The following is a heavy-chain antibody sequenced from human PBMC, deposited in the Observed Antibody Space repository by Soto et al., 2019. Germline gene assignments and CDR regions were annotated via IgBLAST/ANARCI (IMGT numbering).Heavy chain of an antibody. D-gene: IGHD3-16*01. CDR3: ARRLDDRADEGFDV. J-gene: IGHJ3*01. Sequence: YPVKVSGKPYECTFSTYPIYWVRQAPGQGLEWMGRIIPIFGTTKYAQNFQDRVTITAEESTSTTYMELSSLRAEDTAVYYCARRLDDRADEGFDVWGEGTAVAASS. CDR2: IIPIFGTT. V-gene: IGHV1-69*13. CDR1: ECTFSTYP.